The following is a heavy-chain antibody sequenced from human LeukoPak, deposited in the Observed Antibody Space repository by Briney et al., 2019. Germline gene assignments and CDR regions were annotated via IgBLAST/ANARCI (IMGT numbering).Heavy chain of an antibody. V-gene: IGHV4-61*02. CDR3: ARQPESGGDFYVWFDP. Sequence: SSQTLSLTCTVSGGSISSGSYYWSWIRQPAGKGLEWIGRIYTSGSTNYNPSLKSRVTISVDTSKNQFSLKLSSVTAADTAVYYCARQPESGGDFYVWFDPWGQGTLVTVSS. CDR2: IYTSGST. D-gene: IGHD2/OR15-2a*01. J-gene: IGHJ5*02. CDR1: GGSISSGSYY.